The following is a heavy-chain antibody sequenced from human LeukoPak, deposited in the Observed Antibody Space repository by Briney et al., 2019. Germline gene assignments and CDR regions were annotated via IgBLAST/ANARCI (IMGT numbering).Heavy chain of an antibody. CDR1: GGSISSYY. J-gene: IGHJ2*01. CDR2: ISSSSSYT. Sequence: LSLTCTVSGGSISSYYWSWVRQAPGKGLEWISYISSSSSYTSYADSVKGRFTISRDNAKNSLYLQMNSLRAEDTAVYYCARDKGGSYFQRYFDLWGRGTLVTVSS. D-gene: IGHD1-26*01. V-gene: IGHV3-11*05. CDR3: ARDKGGSYFQRYFDL.